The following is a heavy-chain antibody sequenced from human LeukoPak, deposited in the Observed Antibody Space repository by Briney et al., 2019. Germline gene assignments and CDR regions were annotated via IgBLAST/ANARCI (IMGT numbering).Heavy chain of an antibody. J-gene: IGHJ5*02. D-gene: IGHD5-24*01. CDR3: TRMSREAPALPDL. CDR1: GFTFSSYS. Sequence: GGSLRLSCAASGFTFSSYSMQWVRQAPGKGLVWVSRLSPDGSSTTSADSVKGRFTISRDNAKNTLYLQIGSLRADDTAVYYCTRMSREAPALPDLWGQGTLVTVSS. V-gene: IGHV3-74*01. CDR2: LSPDGSST.